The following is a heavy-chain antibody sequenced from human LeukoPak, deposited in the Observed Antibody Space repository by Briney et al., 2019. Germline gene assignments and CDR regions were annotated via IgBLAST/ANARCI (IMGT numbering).Heavy chain of an antibody. Sequence: GGSLRLSCAASGFTFSSYWMHWVRQAPGKGLVWVSRINSDGSSTSYADSVKGRFTISRDNAKNTLYLQMNSLRAEDTAVYYCARGGPTIFGAVIIRYYGMDVWGQGTTVTVSS. V-gene: IGHV3-74*01. D-gene: IGHD3-3*01. CDR1: GFTFSSYW. CDR3: ARGGPTIFGAVIIRYYGMDV. J-gene: IGHJ6*02. CDR2: INSDGSST.